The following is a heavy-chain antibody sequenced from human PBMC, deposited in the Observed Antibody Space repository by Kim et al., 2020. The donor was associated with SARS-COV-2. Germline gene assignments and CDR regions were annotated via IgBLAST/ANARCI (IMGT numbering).Heavy chain of an antibody. CDR2: ISYDGSNK. V-gene: IGHV3-30*18. CDR3: AKDGGYDRDYYYMDV. J-gene: IGHJ6*03. Sequence: GGSLRLSCAASGFTFSSYGMHWVRQAPGKGLEWVAVISYDGSNKYYADSVKGRFTISRDNSKNTLYLQMNSLRAEDTAVYYCAKDGGYDRDYYYMDVWGKGTTVTVSS. D-gene: IGHD5-12*01. CDR1: GFTFSSYG.